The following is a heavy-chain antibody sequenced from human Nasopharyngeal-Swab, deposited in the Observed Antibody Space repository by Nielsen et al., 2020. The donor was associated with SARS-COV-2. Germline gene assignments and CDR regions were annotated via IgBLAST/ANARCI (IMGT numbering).Heavy chain of an antibody. CDR3: ARVGGRTSPMGP. Sequence: GGSLRLSCVASGFTFRDYWMSWVCQAPAKGLEWVASIKQDGSEKNYVDSVKGRFTISRDNAKNSLFLQMDSLRTEDTAFYYCARVGGRTSPMGPWGQGTLVTVSS. CDR1: GFTFRDYW. V-gene: IGHV3-7*01. D-gene: IGHD3-10*01. J-gene: IGHJ5*02. CDR2: IKQDGSEK.